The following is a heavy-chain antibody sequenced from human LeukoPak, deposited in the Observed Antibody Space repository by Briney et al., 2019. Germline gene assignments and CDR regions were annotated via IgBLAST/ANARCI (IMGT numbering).Heavy chain of an antibody. V-gene: IGHV4-59*01. Sequence: SETLSLTCTVSGGPISSYYWSWIRQPPGKGLEWIGYIYYSGSTNYNPSLKSRVTISVDTSKNQFSLKLSSVTAADTAVYYCARVGGYSSSLVYWGQGTLVTVSS. CDR2: IYYSGST. CDR3: ARVGGYSSSLVY. J-gene: IGHJ4*02. CDR1: GGPISSYY. D-gene: IGHD6-13*01.